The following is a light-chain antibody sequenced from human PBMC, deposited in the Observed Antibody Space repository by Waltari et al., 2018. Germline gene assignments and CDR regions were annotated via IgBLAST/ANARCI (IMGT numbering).Light chain of an antibody. CDR2: GAF. Sequence: EIVMTQSPATLSVSPGESATLSCRASQSVNNNIAWYQQKPGQAPRLLIYGAFTRATGIPARFSGRGSGKEFTLTISSLQSEDFAIYYCQQYNNWPPYTFGQGTKLEIK. J-gene: IGKJ2*01. V-gene: IGKV3-15*01. CDR1: QSVNNN. CDR3: QQYNNWPPYT.